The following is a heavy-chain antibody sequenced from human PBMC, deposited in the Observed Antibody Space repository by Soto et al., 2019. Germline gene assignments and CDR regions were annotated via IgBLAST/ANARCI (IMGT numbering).Heavy chain of an antibody. D-gene: IGHD1-26*01. CDR1: GYTFTSYA. J-gene: IGHJ4*02. CDR3: ARDDSGFSGSHYIDYFNY. Sequence: ASVKVSCKASGYTFTSYAMHWVRQAPGQRLEWMGWINAGNGNTKYSQKFQGRVTITRDTSAGTVYMQLSSLTSEDTAVYYCARDDSGFSGSHYIDYFNYWGQGALVTVSS. V-gene: IGHV1-3*01. CDR2: INAGNGNT.